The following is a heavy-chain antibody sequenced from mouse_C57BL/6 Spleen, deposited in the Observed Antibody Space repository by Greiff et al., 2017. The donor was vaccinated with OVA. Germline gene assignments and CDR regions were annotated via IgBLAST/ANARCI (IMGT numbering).Heavy chain of an antibody. J-gene: IGHJ1*03. CDR1: GYSFTDYN. CDR3: ARRGGSSYVYWYFDV. V-gene: IGHV1-39*01. CDR2: INPNYGTT. D-gene: IGHD1-1*01. Sequence: EVKLVESGPELVKPGASVKISCKASGYSFTDYNMNWVKQSNGKSLEWIGVINPNYGTTSYNQKFKGKATLTVDQSSSTAYMQLNSLTSEDSAVYYCARRGGSSYVYWYFDVWGTGTTVTVSS.